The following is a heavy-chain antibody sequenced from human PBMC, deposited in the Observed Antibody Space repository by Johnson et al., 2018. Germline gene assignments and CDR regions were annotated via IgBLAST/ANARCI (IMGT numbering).Heavy chain of an antibody. CDR1: GFIFSDSA. CDR3: TRHSVQYSSSSKIYYYDYMDV. V-gene: IGHV3-73*01. J-gene: IGHJ6*03. Sequence: VQLVQSGGGLVQPGGSLKLSCTASGFIFSDSAMHWVRQASGKGLEWVGRIRSKAYTYATAYAASVKGRFTISRDDSENTAFLQMNSLKTEDTAVYYCTRHSVQYSSSSKIYYYDYMDVWGRGTTVTVSS. D-gene: IGHD6-6*01. CDR2: IRSKAYTYAT.